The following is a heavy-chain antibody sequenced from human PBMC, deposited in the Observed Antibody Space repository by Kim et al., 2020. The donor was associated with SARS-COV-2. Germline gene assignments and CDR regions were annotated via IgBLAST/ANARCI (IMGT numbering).Heavy chain of an antibody. V-gene: IGHV4-59*01. Sequence: SETLSLTCTVSGGSISSYYWSWIRQPPGKGLEWIGYIYYSGSTNYNPSLKSRVTISVDTSKNQFSLKLSSVTAADTAVYYSARGCSSTTPHCDYYM. D-gene: IGHD2-2*01. CDR1: GGSISSYY. J-gene: IGHJ6*03. CDR2: IYYSGST. CDR3: ARGCSSTTPHCDYYM.